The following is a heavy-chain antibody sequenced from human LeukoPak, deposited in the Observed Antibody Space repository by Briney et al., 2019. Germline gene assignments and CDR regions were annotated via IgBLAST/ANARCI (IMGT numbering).Heavy chain of an antibody. CDR1: GFTFSSYW. V-gene: IGHV3-7*03. CDR3: ARRPAYSSSWGWFDP. CDR2: IKQDGSEK. J-gene: IGHJ5*02. Sequence: GGSLRLSCAASGFTFSSYWMSWVRQAPGKGLEWVANIKQDGSEKYYVDSVKGRFTISRDNAKNSLYLQMNSLRAEDTAVYYCARRPAYSSSWGWFDPWGQGTLVTVSS. D-gene: IGHD6-13*01.